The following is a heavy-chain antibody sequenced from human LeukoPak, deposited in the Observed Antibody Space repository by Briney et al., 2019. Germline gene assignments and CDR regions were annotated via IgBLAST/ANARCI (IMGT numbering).Heavy chain of an antibody. CDR3: ARAVRQAAAGNRGDYFDY. D-gene: IGHD6-13*01. CDR2: IIPIFGTA. Sequence: SVKVSCKASGYTFTGYYMHWVRQAPGQGLEWMGGIIPIFGTANYAQKFQGRVTITADKSTSTAYMELSSLRSEDTAVYYCARAVRQAAAGNRGDYFDYWGQGTLVTVSS. J-gene: IGHJ4*02. CDR1: GYTFTGYY. V-gene: IGHV1-69*06.